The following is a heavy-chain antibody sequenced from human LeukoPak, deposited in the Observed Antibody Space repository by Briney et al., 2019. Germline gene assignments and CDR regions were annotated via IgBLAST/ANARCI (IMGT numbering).Heavy chain of an antibody. D-gene: IGHD1-26*01. V-gene: IGHV3-30*18. J-gene: IGHJ4*02. CDR3: AKDSLGGRNYFDY. CDR1: GFTFSSYG. CDR2: ISYDGSNK. Sequence: PGRSLRLFCAASGFTFSSYGMHWVRQAPGKGLEWVAIISYDGSNKYYADSVKGRFTISRDNSKNTLYLQMNSLRAEDTAVYYCAKDSLGGRNYFDYWGQGTLVTVSS.